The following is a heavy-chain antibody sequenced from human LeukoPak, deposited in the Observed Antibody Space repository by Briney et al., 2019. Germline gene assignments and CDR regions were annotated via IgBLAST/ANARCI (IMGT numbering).Heavy chain of an antibody. D-gene: IGHD3-22*01. CDR1: GRTFSSYA. J-gene: IGHJ4*02. Sequence: GASVKVSCKASGRTFSSYAISWVRQAPGQGLEWMGGIIPIFGTANYAQKFQGRVTITADESTSTAYMELSSLRSEDTAVYYCARSTHYDSSGYYIDYWGQGTLVTVSS. CDR3: ARSTHYDSSGYYIDY. V-gene: IGHV1-69*13. CDR2: IIPIFGTA.